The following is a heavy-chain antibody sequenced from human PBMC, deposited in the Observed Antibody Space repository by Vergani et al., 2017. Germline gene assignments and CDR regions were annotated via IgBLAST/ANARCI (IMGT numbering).Heavy chain of an antibody. CDR1: GASMSSVGYY. D-gene: IGHD2-21*01. CDR2: ILGSGTA. CDR3: ARSYCGGDCYSPPFYYYYYYMDV. J-gene: IGHJ6*03. V-gene: IGHV4-61*02. Sequence: QVQLQESGPGLVKPSQTLSLTCTVSGASMSSVGYYWTWIRQSAGKRLEWIGDILGSGTANYNPSFQGRVSMSVATSKKQFSLTLSSVNATDTAVYYCARSYCGGDCYSPPFYYYYYYMDVWGKGTTVTVSS.